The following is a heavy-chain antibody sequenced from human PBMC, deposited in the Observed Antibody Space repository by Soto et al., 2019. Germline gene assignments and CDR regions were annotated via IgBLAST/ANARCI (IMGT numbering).Heavy chain of an antibody. CDR2: INPNSGGT. CDR3: ARVAIPHYYGIDV. Sequence: ASVKVSCKASGYTFTGYYMHWVRQAPGQGLEWMGWINPNSGGTNYAQKFQGWVTMTRDTSISTAYMELSRLRSDDTAVYYCARVAIPHYYGIDVWGQGTTVTVSS. J-gene: IGHJ6*02. V-gene: IGHV1-2*04. CDR1: GYTFTGYY.